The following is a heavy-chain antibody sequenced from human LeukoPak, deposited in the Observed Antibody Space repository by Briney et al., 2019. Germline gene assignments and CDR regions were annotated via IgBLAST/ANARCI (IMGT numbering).Heavy chain of an antibody. CDR2: ISDNEGRT. CDR3: AKDILTYYYGTSGYYFDY. Sequence: GGSLRLSCAASGFNFNYYAMSWVRQAPGKGLEWVSGISDNEGRTYYTDSVRGRFTISRDNSKNTLHLQMNTLRVEDTALYYCAKDILTYYYGTSGYYFDYWGQGTLVTVSP. V-gene: IGHV3-23*01. D-gene: IGHD3-3*01. J-gene: IGHJ4*02. CDR1: GFNFNYYA.